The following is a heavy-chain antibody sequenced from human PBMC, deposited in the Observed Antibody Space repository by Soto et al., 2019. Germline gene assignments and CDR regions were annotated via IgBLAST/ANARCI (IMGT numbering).Heavy chain of an antibody. CDR3: SRDGGRSGYLDY. J-gene: IGHJ4*02. D-gene: IGHD3-16*01. V-gene: IGHV3-48*02. CDR1: GFSFGSYA. Sequence: PGGSLRLSCAASGFSFGSYAMKWVRQAPGKGLEWVSHINSGSNLIYYADSVKGRFTISRDNAKNTVYLQMNGLKDEDTAIYYWSRDGGRSGYLDYWGQGTLVTVSS. CDR2: INSGSNLI.